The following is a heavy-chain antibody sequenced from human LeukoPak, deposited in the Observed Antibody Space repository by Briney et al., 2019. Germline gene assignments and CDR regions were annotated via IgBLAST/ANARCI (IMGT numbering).Heavy chain of an antibody. CDR2: ISAYNGNT. V-gene: IGHV1-18*01. CDR1: AYTFTSYG. Sequence: GASVQVSCKASAYTFTSYGISWVRQAPGQGLEWMGWISAYNGNTNYAQKLQGRVTMTTDTSTSTAYMELRSLRSDDTAVYYCAREAMVRGVINNYYFDYWGQGTLVTVSS. D-gene: IGHD3-10*01. J-gene: IGHJ4*02. CDR3: AREAMVRGVINNYYFDY.